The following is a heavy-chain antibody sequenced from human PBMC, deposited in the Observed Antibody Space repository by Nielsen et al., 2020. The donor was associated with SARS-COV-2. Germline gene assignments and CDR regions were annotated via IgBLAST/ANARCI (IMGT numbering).Heavy chain of an antibody. J-gene: IGHJ5*02. V-gene: IGHV1-2*06. CDR1: GYTFTGHY. CDR3: ARVRSSSGIWFDP. CDR2: VNPNSGAT. D-gene: IGHD3-10*01. Sequence: ASVKVSCKASGYTFTGHYIHWMRQAPGQGPEWMGRVNPNSGATNYAQKFQGRVTLTRDTSINTTYMELNRLTSDDTAVYYCARVRSSSGIWFDPWGQGTLVVVSS.